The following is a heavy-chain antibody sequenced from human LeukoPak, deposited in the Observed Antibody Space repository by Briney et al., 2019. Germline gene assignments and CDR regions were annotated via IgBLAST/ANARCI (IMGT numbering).Heavy chain of an antibody. CDR3: AEVERRNY. CDR1: GGSISSSSYY. D-gene: IGHD1-1*01. CDR2: IYYSGST. J-gene: IGHJ4*02. Sequence: SETLSLTCTVSGGSISSSSYYWGWIRQPPGKGLEWIGSIYYSGSTYYNPSLKSRVTISVDTSKNQFSLKLRSVTAADTAVYYCAEVERRNYWGQGALVTVSS. V-gene: IGHV4-39*07.